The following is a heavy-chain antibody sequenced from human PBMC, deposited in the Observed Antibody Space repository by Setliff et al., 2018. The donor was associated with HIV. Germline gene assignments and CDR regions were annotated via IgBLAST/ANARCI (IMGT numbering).Heavy chain of an antibody. CDR3: ARGADHFDTSGYYSFFDP. CDR1: GYTLTELS. Sequence: ASVKVSCKVSGYTLTELSMHWVRQAPGQGLEWMGRISPDIGDTNYAQMFHGRVTMTRDTSISTAYMELSSLKSDDTAVYYCARGADHFDTSGYYSFFDPWGQGTLVTVSS. CDR2: ISPDIGDT. V-gene: IGHV1-2*06. J-gene: IGHJ5*02. D-gene: IGHD3-22*01.